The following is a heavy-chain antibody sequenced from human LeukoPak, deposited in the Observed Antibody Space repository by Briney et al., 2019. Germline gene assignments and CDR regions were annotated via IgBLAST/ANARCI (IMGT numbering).Heavy chain of an antibody. CDR3: ARDSRTTYYHDSSGYEDDY. J-gene: IGHJ4*02. V-gene: IGHV1-18*01. D-gene: IGHD3-22*01. Sequence: ASVKVSCKASGYTFTSYGISWVRQAPGQGLEWMGWISAYNGNTKYAQRLQGRVTMTTDTSTTTAYVELRSLRSDDTAVYYCARDSRTTYYHDSSGYEDDYWGQGTLVTVSS. CDR2: ISAYNGNT. CDR1: GYTFTSYG.